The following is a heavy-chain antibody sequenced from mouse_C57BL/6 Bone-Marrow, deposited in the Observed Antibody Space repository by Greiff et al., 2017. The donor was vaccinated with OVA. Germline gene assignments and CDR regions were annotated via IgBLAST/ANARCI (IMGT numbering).Heavy chain of an antibody. D-gene: IGHD4-1*01. CDR3: ARLWGGYYYAMDY. CDR2: INSDGGST. CDR1: EYEFPSHD. J-gene: IGHJ4*01. Sequence: DVKLVESGGGLVQPGESLKLSCESNEYEFPSHDMSWVRKTPEKRLELVAAINSDGGSTYYPDTMERRFSISRDNTKKTLYLQMSSLRSEDTALYYCARLWGGYYYAMDYWGQGTSVTVSS. V-gene: IGHV5-2*01.